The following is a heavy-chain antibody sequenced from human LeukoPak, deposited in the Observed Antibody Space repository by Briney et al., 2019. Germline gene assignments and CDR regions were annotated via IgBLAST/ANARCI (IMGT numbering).Heavy chain of an antibody. J-gene: IGHJ6*02. D-gene: IGHD6-13*01. CDR3: ARDHSSSWMGYYYGMDV. Sequence: PSETLSLTCTVSGGTISSSSYYWGWIRQPPGKGLEWIGSIYYSGSTYYNPSLKSRVTISVDTSKNQFSLRLSSVTAADTAVYYCARDHSSSWMGYYYGMDVWGQGTTVTVS. V-gene: IGHV4-39*02. CDR1: GGTISSSSYY. CDR2: IYYSGST.